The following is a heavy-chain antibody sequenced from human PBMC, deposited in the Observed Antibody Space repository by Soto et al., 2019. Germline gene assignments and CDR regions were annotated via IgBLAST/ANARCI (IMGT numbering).Heavy chain of an antibody. CDR2: ISAYNVDT. V-gene: IGHV1-18*01. CDR3: ARGHGVIIGSMDV. J-gene: IGHJ6*02. CDR1: GYRFETYA. D-gene: IGHD3-3*01. Sequence: GASVKVYCKSSGYRFETYALSWVRQAPGQGLEWMGWISAYNVDTYYAQKFQDRVTMTKDTSTGTAYMEMRSLRSDDTAVYYCARGHGVIIGSMDVWGQGTTVTVS.